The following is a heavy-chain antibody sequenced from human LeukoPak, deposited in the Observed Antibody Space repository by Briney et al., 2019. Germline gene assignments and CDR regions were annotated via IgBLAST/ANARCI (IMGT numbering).Heavy chain of an antibody. D-gene: IGHD3-3*01. J-gene: IGHJ4*02. CDR3: ARERVTIFGSVQRFFDY. Sequence: PGGSLRLSCAASGFTFDDYTMHWVRQAPGKGLEWVSLISWDGGSTYYADSVKGRFTISRDNSKNSLYLQMNSLRAEDTAFYYCARERVTIFGSVQRFFDYWGQGTLVTVSS. CDR1: GFTFDDYT. V-gene: IGHV3-43*01. CDR2: ISWDGGST.